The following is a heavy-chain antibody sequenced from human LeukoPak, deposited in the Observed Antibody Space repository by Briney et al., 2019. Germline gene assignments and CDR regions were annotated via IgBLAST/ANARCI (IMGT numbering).Heavy chain of an antibody. CDR2: IKSKTDGGTT. CDR1: GFTFSNAW. D-gene: IGHD3-22*01. J-gene: IGHJ4*02. Sequence: AGGSLRLSCAASGFTFSNAWMSWVRQAPGKGLEWVGRIKSKTDGGTTDYAAPVKGRFTISRDDSKNTLYLQMNSLKTEDTAVYYCTGGYYYTPLRVDYWGQGTLVTVSS. CDR3: TGGYYYTPLRVDY. V-gene: IGHV3-15*01.